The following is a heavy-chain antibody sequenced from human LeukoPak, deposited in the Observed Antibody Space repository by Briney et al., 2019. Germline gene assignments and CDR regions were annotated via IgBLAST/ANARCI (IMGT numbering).Heavy chain of an antibody. J-gene: IGHJ4*02. CDR3: ARDSGEVPAY. Sequence: ASVTVSCKASGYTFTGYYMHWVRQAPGQGLEWMGWIKPNSGGTNYAQKFQGRGAMTRDTSISTAYMELSRLRSDDTAVYYCARDSGEVPAYWGQGTLVTVSS. V-gene: IGHV1-2*02. CDR2: IKPNSGGT. CDR1: GYTFTGYY. D-gene: IGHD3-10*01.